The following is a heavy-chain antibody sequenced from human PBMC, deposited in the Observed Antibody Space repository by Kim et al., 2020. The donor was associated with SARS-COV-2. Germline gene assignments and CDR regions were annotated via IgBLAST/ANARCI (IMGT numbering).Heavy chain of an antibody. D-gene: IGHD3-10*01. Sequence: ADAVKGRFTISRDNSKNTLYLQMNTLRAEDTAVVYCATDRYASGRGSVDYWGQGTLVTVSS. CDR3: ATDRYASGRGSVDY. V-gene: IGHV3-23*01. J-gene: IGHJ4*02.